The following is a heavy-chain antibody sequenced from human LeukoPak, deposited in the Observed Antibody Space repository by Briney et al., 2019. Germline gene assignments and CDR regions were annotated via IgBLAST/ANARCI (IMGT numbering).Heavy chain of an antibody. CDR2: IYYSGST. J-gene: IGHJ6*03. V-gene: IGHV4-59*01. CDR1: GGSISSYY. CDR3: ARVPRSYYYYYYMDV. Sequence: PSETLSLTCTVSGGSISSYYWSWIRQPPGKGLEWIGYIYYSGSTNYNPSLKSRVTISVDTSKNRFSLKLSSVTAADTAVYYCARVPRSYYYYYYMDVWGKGTTVTVSS.